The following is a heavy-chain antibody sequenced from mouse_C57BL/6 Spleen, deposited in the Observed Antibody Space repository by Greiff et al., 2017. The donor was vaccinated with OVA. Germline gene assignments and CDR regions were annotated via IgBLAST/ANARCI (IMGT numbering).Heavy chain of an antibody. D-gene: IGHD2-3*01. J-gene: IGHJ4*01. CDR2: IYPGSGST. V-gene: IGHV1-55*01. Sequence: QVQLKQPGAELVKPGASVKMSCKASGYTFTSYWITWVKQRPGQGLEWIGDIYPGSGSTNYNEKFKSKATLTVDTSSSTAYMQLSSLTSEDSAVYYCASYDGYYGSAMDYWGQGTSVTVSS. CDR3: ASYDGYYGSAMDY. CDR1: GYTFTSYW.